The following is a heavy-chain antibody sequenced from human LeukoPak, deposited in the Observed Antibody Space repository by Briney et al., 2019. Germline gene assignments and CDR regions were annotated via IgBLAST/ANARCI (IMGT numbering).Heavy chain of an antibody. D-gene: IGHD6-25*01. CDR2: INPNSGGT. CDR3: ARKKRANLNWFDP. Sequence: GASVKVSCKASGYTFTGYYMHWVRQAPGQGLEGMGWINPNSGGTNYAQKFQGRVTMTRDTSISTAYMELSRLRSDDTAVYYCARKKRANLNWFDPWGQGTLVTVSS. J-gene: IGHJ5*02. CDR1: GYTFTGYY. V-gene: IGHV1-2*02.